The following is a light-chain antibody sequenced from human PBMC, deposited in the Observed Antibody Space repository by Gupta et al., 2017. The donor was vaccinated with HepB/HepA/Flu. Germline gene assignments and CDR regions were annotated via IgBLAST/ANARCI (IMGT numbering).Light chain of an antibody. J-gene: IGKJ2*01. CDR2: AAS. Sequence: DIQMTQSPSSVSASVGDRVTITCRASQGIGRWLAWYQQKPGKAPNLLIYAASTLLPGVPSRFSGSGSGTHFTLTISSLQPEEFATYFCQQASSSPYTFGQGTKLETK. V-gene: IGKV1-12*01. CDR1: QGIGRW. CDR3: QQASSSPYT.